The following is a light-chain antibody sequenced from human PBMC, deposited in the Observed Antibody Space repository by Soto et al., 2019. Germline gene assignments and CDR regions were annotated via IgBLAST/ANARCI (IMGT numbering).Light chain of an antibody. V-gene: IGKV3-15*01. CDR1: QSVRSN. J-gene: IGKJ4*01. CDR3: QLYNSWPLT. Sequence: EIMMTQSPATLSVSPGDRVTLSCRASQSVRSNSAWYQQKPGQAPRLLIYGASTRAAGVPARFSGSGFGTDFTLTISSLQSEDFAAYYCQLYNSWPLTFGGGTKVDIK. CDR2: GAS.